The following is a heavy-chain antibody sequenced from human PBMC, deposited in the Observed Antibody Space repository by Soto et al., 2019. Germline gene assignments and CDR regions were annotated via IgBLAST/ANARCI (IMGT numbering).Heavy chain of an antibody. CDR3: ARDHAYCGGDCSDAFDI. D-gene: IGHD2-21*02. Sequence: ASVKVSCKASGGTFSSYTISWVRQAPGQGLEWMGRIIPILGIANYAQKFQGRVTITADKSTSTAYMELSSLRSEDTAVYYCARDHAYCGGDCSDAFDIWGQGTMVTVSS. CDR1: GGTFSSYT. CDR2: IIPILGIA. J-gene: IGHJ3*02. V-gene: IGHV1-69*02.